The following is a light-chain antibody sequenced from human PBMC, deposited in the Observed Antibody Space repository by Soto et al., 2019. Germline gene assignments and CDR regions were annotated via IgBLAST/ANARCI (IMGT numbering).Light chain of an antibody. V-gene: IGLV2-14*01. J-gene: IGLJ1*01. CDR2: DVS. Sequence: QSALTQPASVSGSPGQSITISCTGTSSDVGGYNYVSWYQQHPGKAPKLMIYDVSNRPSGVSNRFSGSKSGNTASLTIFVLQAECEVDSYCSPYTSSSTLLYVFGTGTKVTVL. CDR3: SPYTSSSTLLYV. CDR1: SSDVGGYNY.